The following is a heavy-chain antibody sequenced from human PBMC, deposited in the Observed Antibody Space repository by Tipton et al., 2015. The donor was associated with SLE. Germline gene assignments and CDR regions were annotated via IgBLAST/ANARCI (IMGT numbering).Heavy chain of an antibody. CDR2: IDSNGNHI. D-gene: IGHD2-2*01. V-gene: IGHV3-21*01. Sequence: GSLRLSCTASEFSFSTYTMNWVRQAPGMGLEWLSSIDSNGNHIYYADSVKGRFTISRDNAKNSLYLQMNSLRAEDTAVYYCVTLGGTTVPPDASDVWGQGSMVTVSS. J-gene: IGHJ3*01. CDR1: EFSFSTYT. CDR3: VTLGGTTVPPDASDV.